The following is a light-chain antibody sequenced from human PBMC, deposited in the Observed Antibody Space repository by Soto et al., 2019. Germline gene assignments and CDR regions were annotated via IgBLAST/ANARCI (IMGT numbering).Light chain of an antibody. Sequence: QSALTQPPSASGSPGQSVTISCTGTSSDVGGYNYVSWYQQHPGKAPKLMIYEVSKRPSGVPDRFSGSTSGNTASLTVSGLQAEYEADDDGSSYAGSNNFVVFGGGTKLTVL. CDR1: SSDVGGYNY. V-gene: IGLV2-8*01. J-gene: IGLJ2*01. CDR2: EVS. CDR3: SSYAGSNNFVV.